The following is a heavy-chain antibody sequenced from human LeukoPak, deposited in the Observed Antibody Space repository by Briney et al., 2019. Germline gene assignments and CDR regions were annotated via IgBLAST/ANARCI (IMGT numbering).Heavy chain of an antibody. V-gene: IGHV3-33*01. Sequence: GRSLRLSCAASGFTFSSYGMHWVRQAPGKGLEWVAVIWYDGSNKYYADSVKGRFTISRDNSKNTLYLQMNSLRAEDTAVYYCAREGGGFMVRDNLVDYYYYYGMDVWGQGTTVTVSS. CDR3: AREGGGFMVRDNLVDYYYYYGMDV. J-gene: IGHJ6*02. D-gene: IGHD3-10*01. CDR2: IWYDGSNK. CDR1: GFTFSSYG.